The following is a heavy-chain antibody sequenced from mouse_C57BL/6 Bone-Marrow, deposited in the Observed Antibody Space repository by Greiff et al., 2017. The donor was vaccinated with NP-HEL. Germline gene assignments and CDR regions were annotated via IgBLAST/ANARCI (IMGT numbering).Heavy chain of an antibody. CDR3: ARGVYYYGFAY. Sequence: QVQLQQSGAELVKPGASVKMSCKASGYTFTSYWITWVKQRPGQGLEWIGDIYPGSGSTNYNEKFKSKATLTVDTSSSTDYMQLSSLTSEDSAVYYCARGVYYYGFAYWGQGTLVTVSA. CDR1: GYTFTSYW. J-gene: IGHJ3*01. CDR2: IYPGSGST. D-gene: IGHD1-1*01. V-gene: IGHV1-55*01.